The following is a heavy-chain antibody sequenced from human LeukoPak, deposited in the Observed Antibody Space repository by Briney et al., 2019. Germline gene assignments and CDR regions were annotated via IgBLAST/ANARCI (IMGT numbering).Heavy chain of an antibody. J-gene: IGHJ4*02. CDR2: IKQDGSEK. CDR1: GFTFSSYW. CDR3: ARDGYIAARPFDY. V-gene: IGHV3-7*01. Sequence: GGSLRLSCAASGFTFSSYWMSWVRQAPGKGLEWVANIKQDGSEKYYVDSVKGRFTISRDNAKNSLYLQMNSLRAEDTAVYYCARDGYIAARPFDYWGQGTLVTVSS. D-gene: IGHD6-6*01.